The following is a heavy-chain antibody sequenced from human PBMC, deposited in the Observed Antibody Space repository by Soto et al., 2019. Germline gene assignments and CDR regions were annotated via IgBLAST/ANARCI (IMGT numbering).Heavy chain of an antibody. Sequence: PSETLSLTCAVSGGSSSSGDYSWSWILQPPGKGLEWIGYIYHSGSTYYNPSLKSRVTISVDRSKNQFSLKLSSVTAADTAVYYCARGGNSGSFDYWGQGTLVSVSS. CDR3: ARGGNSGSFDY. CDR2: IYHSGST. J-gene: IGHJ4*02. D-gene: IGHD2-21*02. CDR1: GGSSSSGDYS. V-gene: IGHV4-30-2*01.